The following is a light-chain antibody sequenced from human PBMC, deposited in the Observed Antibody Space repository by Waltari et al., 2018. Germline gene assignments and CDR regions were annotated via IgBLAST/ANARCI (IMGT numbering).Light chain of an antibody. Sequence: QSVLTQPPSASGTPGQGVTIPCSGSSSKIGSNTLNWYQQLPGTAPKLLIYSNNQRPSGVPDRFSGSKSGTSASLAISGLQSEDEADYYCAAWDDSLNGWVFGGGTKLTVL. V-gene: IGLV1-44*01. J-gene: IGLJ3*02. CDR1: SSKIGSNT. CDR2: SNN. CDR3: AAWDDSLNGWV.